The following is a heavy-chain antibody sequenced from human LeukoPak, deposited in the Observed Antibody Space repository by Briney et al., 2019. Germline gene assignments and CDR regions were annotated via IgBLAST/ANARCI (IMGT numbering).Heavy chain of an antibody. D-gene: IGHD1-26*01. CDR3: ARENIVGAADDAFDI. CDR2: INWNGGST. CDR1: GFTFDNYG. J-gene: IGHJ3*02. V-gene: IGHV3-20*04. Sequence: GGSLRLSCAVSGFTFDNYGMSWVRQAPGKGLEWVSGINWNGGSTGYADSVKGRFTISRDNAKNSLYLQMNSLRAEDTAVYYCARENIVGAADDAFDIWGQGTMVTVSS.